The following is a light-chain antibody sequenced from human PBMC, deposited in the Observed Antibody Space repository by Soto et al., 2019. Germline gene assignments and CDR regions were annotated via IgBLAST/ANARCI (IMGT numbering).Light chain of an antibody. Sequence: EIVMTQSPVTLSVSPGERATLSCRASQSVSTNLAWYQQKPGQAPRLLIYDASTRATGIPARFSVSGSGTEFTLTISSLQSEDFAVYFGQQYESWPYTFGQGTKLEIK. CDR1: QSVSTN. CDR3: QQYESWPYT. CDR2: DAS. J-gene: IGKJ2*01. V-gene: IGKV3-15*01.